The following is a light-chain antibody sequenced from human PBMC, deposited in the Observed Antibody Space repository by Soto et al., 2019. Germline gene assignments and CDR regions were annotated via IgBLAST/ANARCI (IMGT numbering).Light chain of an antibody. J-gene: IGLJ1*01. V-gene: IGLV2-14*01. CDR2: EVS. CDR1: SSDVGGYDY. CDR3: TSYATRSPSV. Sequence: SSDVGGYDYVSWYQHHPGKAPKLMIFEVSNRPSEVSDRFSGSKSGNTASLTISGLQVEDEADYYCTSYATRSPSVFGTETKVTV.